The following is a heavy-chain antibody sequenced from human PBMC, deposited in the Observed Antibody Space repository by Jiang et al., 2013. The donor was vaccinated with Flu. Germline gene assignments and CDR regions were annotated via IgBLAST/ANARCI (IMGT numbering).Heavy chain of an antibody. CDR3: ARVTKGRMYSSSWAY. Sequence: SGAEVKKPGASVKVSCKASGYTFTGYYMHWVRQAPGQGLEWMGWINPNSGGTNYAQKFQGRVTMTRDTSISTAYMELSRLRSDDTAVYYCARVTKGRMYSSSWAYWGQGTLVTVSS. CDR2: INPNSGGT. V-gene: IGHV1-2*02. J-gene: IGHJ4*02. CDR1: GYTFTGYY. D-gene: IGHD6-6*01.